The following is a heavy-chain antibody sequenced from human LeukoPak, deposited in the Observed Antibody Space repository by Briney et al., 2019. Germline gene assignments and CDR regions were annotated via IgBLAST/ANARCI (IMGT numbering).Heavy chain of an antibody. D-gene: IGHD5-24*01. J-gene: IGHJ5*02. CDR2: INWNGGST. CDR3: AREGGMATGWFDP. CDR1: GFTFDDYG. Sequence: GGSLRLSCAASGFTFDDYGVSWVRQAPGKGLEWVSGINWNGGSTGYADSVKGRFTISRDNSKNTLYLQMNSLRAEDTAVYYCAREGGMATGWFDPWGQGTLVTVSS. V-gene: IGHV3-20*04.